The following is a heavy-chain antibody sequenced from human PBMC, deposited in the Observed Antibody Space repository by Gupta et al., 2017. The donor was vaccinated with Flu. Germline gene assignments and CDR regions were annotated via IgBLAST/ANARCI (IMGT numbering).Heavy chain of an antibody. D-gene: IGHD3-10*01. J-gene: IGHJ4*02. V-gene: IGHV3-33*01. CDR3: AREDYYGSGSFDY. CDR2: IGYEGNNI. CDR1: GFTFNTYG. Sequence: QVELVESGGGVVESGRSLNLSCAACGFTFNTYGMHWVRQAPGKGLEWVAVIGYEGNNIFYADSIMGRFTVSRDNSKNMLYLQMNTLTAEDTAVDYCAREDYYGSGSFDYWGQGTLVTVSS.